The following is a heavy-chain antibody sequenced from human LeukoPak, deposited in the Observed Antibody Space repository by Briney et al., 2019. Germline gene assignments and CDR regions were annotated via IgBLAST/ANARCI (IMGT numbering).Heavy chain of an antibody. CDR3: ARASSGPIVVVPAARANFDY. D-gene: IGHD2-2*01. J-gene: IGHJ4*02. CDR2: ISAYNGNT. CDR1: GYTFTSYG. Sequence: ASVKVSCKASGYTFTSYGISWVRQAPGQGLEWMGWISAYNGNTNYAQKLQGRVTMATDTSTSTAYMELRSLRSDDTAVYYCARASSGPIVVVPAARANFDYWGQGTLVTVSS. V-gene: IGHV1-18*01.